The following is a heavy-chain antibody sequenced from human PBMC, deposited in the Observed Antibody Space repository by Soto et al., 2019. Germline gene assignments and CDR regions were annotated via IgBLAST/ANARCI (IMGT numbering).Heavy chain of an antibody. CDR3: AVDILTGYYVDY. J-gene: IGHJ4*02. Sequence: ASVKVSCKASGYTFTSYYMHWVRQAPGQGLEWMGIINPSGGSTSYAQKFQGRVTMTRDTSTSTVYMELSSLRSEDTAVYYCAVDILTGYYVDYWGQGTLVTVSS. D-gene: IGHD3-9*01. CDR2: INPSGGST. CDR1: GYTFTSYY. V-gene: IGHV1-46*01.